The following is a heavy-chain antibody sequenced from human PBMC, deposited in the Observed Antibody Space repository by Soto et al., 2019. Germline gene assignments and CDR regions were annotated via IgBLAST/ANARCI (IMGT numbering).Heavy chain of an antibody. CDR2: IYYSGST. CDR3: ARELTSGSYDY. V-gene: IGHV4-59*01. D-gene: IGHD1-26*01. J-gene: IGHJ4*02. CDR1: GGSISSYY. Sequence: SETLSLTCTVSGGSISSYYWRWIRQPPGKGLEWIGYIYYSGSTNYNPSLKSRVTISVDTSKNQFSLKLSSVTAADTAVYYCARELTSGSYDYWGQGTLVTVSS.